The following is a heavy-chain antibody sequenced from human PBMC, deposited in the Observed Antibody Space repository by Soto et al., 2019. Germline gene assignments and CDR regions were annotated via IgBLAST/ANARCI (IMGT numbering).Heavy chain of an antibody. Sequence: QVQLVQSGAEVKKPGASVKVSCKASGYTFTSYGISWVQQAPGQGLEWMGWSSGYNGNTNYAQKFQGRVTMTTDTSTSTAYMELRSLRSDDTAVYYCATAYCGGDCFNQGYYYYGMDVWGQGTTVTVSS. V-gene: IGHV1-18*01. CDR2: SSGYNGNT. D-gene: IGHD2-21*02. CDR3: ATAYCGGDCFNQGYYYYGMDV. CDR1: GYTFTSYG. J-gene: IGHJ6*02.